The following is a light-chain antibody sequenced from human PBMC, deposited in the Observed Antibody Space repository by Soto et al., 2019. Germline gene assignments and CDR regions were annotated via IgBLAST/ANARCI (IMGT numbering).Light chain of an antibody. J-gene: IGLJ1*01. CDR3: RSYTSSSTYV. Sequence: QSVLTQPASVSGSPGQSIAISCTGTSSDVGGYDYVSWYQQHPGKAPKLMIYDVSNRPSGVSNRFSGSKSDNTASLTISGLQAEDEADYYCRSYTSSSTYVFGTGTRSPS. CDR2: DVS. CDR1: SSDVGGYDY. V-gene: IGLV2-14*01.